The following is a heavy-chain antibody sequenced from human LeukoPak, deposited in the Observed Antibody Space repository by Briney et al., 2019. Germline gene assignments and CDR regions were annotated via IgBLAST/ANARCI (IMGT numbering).Heavy chain of an antibody. CDR1: GLTFSSYA. CDR2: ISSNGGST. V-gene: IGHV3-64*01. J-gene: IGHJ6*02. Sequence: GGSLRLSCAASGLTFSSYAMHWVRQAPGKGLEYVSAISSNGGSTYYANSVKGRFTISRDNSKNTLYLQMGSLRAEDMAVYYCATLGTTMVRGAWYPLSMDVWGQGTTVTVSS. D-gene: IGHD3-10*01. CDR3: ATLGTTMVRGAWYPLSMDV.